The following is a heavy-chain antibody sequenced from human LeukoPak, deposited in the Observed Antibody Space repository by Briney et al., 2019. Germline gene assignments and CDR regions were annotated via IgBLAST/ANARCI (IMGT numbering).Heavy chain of an antibody. CDR2: IYYNGDT. CDR3: ARVGVYYDFWSGNRGAFDI. V-gene: IGHV4-59*01. D-gene: IGHD3-3*01. Sequence: PSETLSLTCSVSGGSITGYSWSWIRQTPGKGLEWIGYIYYNGDTHYNPSLNSRLSMSVDTPNKQFSLKLSSVTAADTAVYYCARVGVYYDFWSGNRGAFDIWGQGTMVTVSS. CDR1: GGSITGYS. J-gene: IGHJ3*02.